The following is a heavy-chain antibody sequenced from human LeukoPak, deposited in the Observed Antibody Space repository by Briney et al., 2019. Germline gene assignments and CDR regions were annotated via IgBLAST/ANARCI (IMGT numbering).Heavy chain of an antibody. CDR1: GFTFSDYY. CDR2: ISSSSSYT. D-gene: IGHD3-9*01. J-gene: IGHJ3*02. Sequence: PGGYLRLSCAASGFTFSDYYMSWIRQAPGKGLEGVSYISSSSSYTNYADSVKGRLTISRDNAKNSLYLQMHSLRAEDTAVYYCARAIVLRYFDWSLGAFDIWGQGTMVTVSS. CDR3: ARAIVLRYFDWSLGAFDI. V-gene: IGHV3-11*06.